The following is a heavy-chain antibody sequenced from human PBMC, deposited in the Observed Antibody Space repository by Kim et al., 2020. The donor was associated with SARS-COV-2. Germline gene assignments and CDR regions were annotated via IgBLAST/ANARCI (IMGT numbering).Heavy chain of an antibody. J-gene: IGHJ4*02. CDR3: ARQWPGVGRSRYAPRDY. CDR1: GGSISSSGYY. V-gene: IGHV4-39*01. D-gene: IGHD6-13*01. Sequence: SETLSLTCTVSGGSISSSGYYWTWIRQPPGKGLEWIGSIYFSGSAYYNPSLKSRVTMSVDTSKNQFSLKLTSVTAADTAVYYCARQWPGVGRSRYAPRDYWGQGTLVTVSS. CDR2: IYFSGSA.